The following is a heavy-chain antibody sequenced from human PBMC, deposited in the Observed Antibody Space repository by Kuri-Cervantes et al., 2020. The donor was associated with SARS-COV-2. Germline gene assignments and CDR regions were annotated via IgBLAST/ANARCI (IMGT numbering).Heavy chain of an antibody. D-gene: IGHD2-2*01. Sequence: GSLRLSCAVSGGSISSGGYYWGWIRQPPGKGLEWIGSIYYSGSTYYNPSLKSRVTISVDTSKNQFSLKLSSVTAADTAVYYCASYVVVPAAPPDYWGQGTLVTVSS. CDR3: ASYVVVPAAPPDY. J-gene: IGHJ4*02. CDR1: GGSISSGGYY. V-gene: IGHV4-39*01. CDR2: IYYSGST.